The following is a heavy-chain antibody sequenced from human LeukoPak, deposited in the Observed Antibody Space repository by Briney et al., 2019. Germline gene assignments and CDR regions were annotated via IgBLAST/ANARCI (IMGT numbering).Heavy chain of an antibody. J-gene: IGHJ4*02. CDR1: GFTFSSYA. Sequence: GGSLRLSCAASGFTFSSYAMSWVRQAPGKGLEWVSAISGSGGSTYYADSVKGRFTISRDNSKNTLYLQMNSLRAEDTAVYYCVKVIVVVPAAIDYWGQGTLVTVSS. CDR3: VKVIVVVPAAIDY. CDR2: ISGSGGST. D-gene: IGHD2-2*01. V-gene: IGHV3-23*01.